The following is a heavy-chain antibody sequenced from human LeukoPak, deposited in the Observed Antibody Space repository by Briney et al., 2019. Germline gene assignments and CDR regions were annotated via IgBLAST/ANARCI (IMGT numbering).Heavy chain of an antibody. J-gene: IGHJ6*02. D-gene: IGHD2-21*02. CDR3: ARSRPPNIVVVTAFYYYYGMDV. CDR1: GGTFSSYA. V-gene: IGHV1-69*01. Sequence: ASVKVSCKASGGTFSSYAISWVRQAPGQGLEWMGGITPIFGTANYAQKFQGRVTITADESTSTAYMELSSLRSEDTAVYYCARSRPPNIVVVTAFYYYYGMDVWGQGTTVTVSS. CDR2: ITPIFGTA.